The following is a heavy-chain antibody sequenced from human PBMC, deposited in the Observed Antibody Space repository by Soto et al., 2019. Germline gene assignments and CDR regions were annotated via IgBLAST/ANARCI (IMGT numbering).Heavy chain of an antibody. Sequence: AVKVSCKASGDVFRSYGINWVRQAPGQGLEWMGGIIPISGTTNYAQKFQGRVAITADESTDTVYMELSRLRSEDTAVYFCARVRCFNGLCHTADYGMDVWGQGTTVTVSS. D-gene: IGHD2-8*01. CDR3: ARVRCFNGLCHTADYGMDV. V-gene: IGHV1-69*13. CDR1: GDVFRSYG. J-gene: IGHJ6*02. CDR2: IIPISGTT.